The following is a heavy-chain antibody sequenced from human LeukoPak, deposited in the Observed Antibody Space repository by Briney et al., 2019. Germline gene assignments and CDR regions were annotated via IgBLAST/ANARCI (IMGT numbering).Heavy chain of an antibody. CDR1: GYNFTNYW. CDR3: ARRFSNYYGSGNFYYFDY. CDR2: IYPGDSDT. D-gene: IGHD3-10*01. Sequence: GESLKISCKGSGYNFTNYWIGWVRQMPGKGLEWMGIIYPGDSDTRYSPSFQGQVTISADKSISTAYLQWSSLKASDTAIYYCARRFSNYYGSGNFYYFDYWGQGTLVTVSS. V-gene: IGHV5-51*01. J-gene: IGHJ4*02.